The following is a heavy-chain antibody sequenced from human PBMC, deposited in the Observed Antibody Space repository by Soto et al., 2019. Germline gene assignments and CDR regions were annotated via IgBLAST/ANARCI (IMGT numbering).Heavy chain of an antibody. CDR3: AREGVLWFGEKRPYNSGTAF. CDR2: IYYSGST. J-gene: IGHJ6*01. Sequence: VSGGTSRNIVCYLGCIRQTPGKGLEWIGSIYYSGSTYYNPSLKSRVTISVDTSKNQFSLKLSSVTAADTAVYYCAREGVLWFGEKRPYNSGTAFRGKGTTVTVSS. CDR1: GGTSRNIVCY. V-gene: IGHV4-39*02. D-gene: IGHD3-10*01.